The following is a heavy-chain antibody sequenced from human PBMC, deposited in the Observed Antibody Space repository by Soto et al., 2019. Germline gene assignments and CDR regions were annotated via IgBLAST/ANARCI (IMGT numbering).Heavy chain of an antibody. Sequence: QVQLVQSGAEVKKPGASVKVSCKASGYTFTGYYMHWVRQAPGQGLEWMGWINPNSGGTNYAQKFQGRVTMTRDTSISTAYMELSRLRSDHTAVYYCAREALLLRSDYYGMDVWGQGTTVTVSS. D-gene: IGHD2-15*01. CDR1: GYTFTGYY. J-gene: IGHJ6*02. CDR3: AREALLLRSDYYGMDV. CDR2: INPNSGGT. V-gene: IGHV1-2*02.